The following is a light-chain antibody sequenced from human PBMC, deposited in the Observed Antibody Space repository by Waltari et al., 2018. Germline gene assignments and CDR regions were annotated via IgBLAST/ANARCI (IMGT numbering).Light chain of an antibody. V-gene: IGKV1-39*01. CDR1: QSISSY. Sequence: DTQMTQSPSSLSASVGNRVTITCRASQSISSYLNWYQHKPGKAPKLLIYAASSLQSGVPSRFSGSGSGTDFTLTISSLQPEDFATYYFQQSYSTPLTFGGGTKVEIK. CDR2: AAS. CDR3: QQSYSTPLT. J-gene: IGKJ4*01.